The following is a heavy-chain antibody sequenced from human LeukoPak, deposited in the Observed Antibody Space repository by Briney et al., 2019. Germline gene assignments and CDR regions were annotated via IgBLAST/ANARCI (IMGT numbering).Heavy chain of an antibody. V-gene: IGHV1-2*02. CDR1: GYTFTGYY. Sequence: ASVTVSCKASGYTFTGYYMHWVRQAPGQGLEWMGWINPNSGGTKYAQTFKGRVTMTRDTSISTAYMELSSLRSDDTAVYYCARDGDTYGYYYYGMDAWGQGTTVTVSS. CDR3: ARDGDTYGYYYYGMDA. CDR2: INPNSGGT. J-gene: IGHJ6*02. D-gene: IGHD5-18*01.